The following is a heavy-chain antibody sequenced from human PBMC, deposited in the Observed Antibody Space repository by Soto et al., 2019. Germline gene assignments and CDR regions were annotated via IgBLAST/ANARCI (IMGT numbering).Heavy chain of an antibody. Sequence: LQSGGGVVQPGESLRLSCAASGFSLRDHALSWVRQAPGGGLEWVSGISGSEDLTNYADFVRGRFIISKDRAKNTLYLDMSGLRVDDTAVYFCGRTYTRGCGQGTLVTVSS. J-gene: IGHJ4*02. CDR1: GFSLRDHA. D-gene: IGHD4-4*01. V-gene: IGHV3-23*01. CDR3: GRTYTRG. CDR2: ISGSEDLT.